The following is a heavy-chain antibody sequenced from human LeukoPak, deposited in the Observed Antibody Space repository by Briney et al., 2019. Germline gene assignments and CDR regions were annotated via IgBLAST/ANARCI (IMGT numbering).Heavy chain of an antibody. CDR2: IIPIFGTA. J-gene: IGHJ6*02. Sequence: SVKVSCKASGGTFSSYAISWVRQAPGQGLEWMGGIIPIFGTANYAQKLQGRVTMTTDTSTSTAYMELRSLRSDDTAVYYCAREPLRRGSSWYYYYYYGMDVWGQGTTVTVSS. D-gene: IGHD6-13*01. V-gene: IGHV1-69*05. CDR1: GGTFSSYA. CDR3: AREPLRRGSSWYYYYYYGMDV.